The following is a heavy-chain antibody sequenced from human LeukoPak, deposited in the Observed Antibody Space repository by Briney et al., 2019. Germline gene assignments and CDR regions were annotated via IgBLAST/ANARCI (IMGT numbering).Heavy chain of an antibody. J-gene: IGHJ4*02. V-gene: IGHV1-69*13. Sequence: SVKVSCKASGGTFSSYAISWVRQAPGQGLEWMGGIIPIFGTANYAQKFQGRVTITADESTSTAYMELSSLRAEDTAVYYCARATDYYGPGCFDYWGQGKRVTVSS. CDR2: IIPIFGTA. CDR1: GGTFSSYA. D-gene: IGHD3-10*01. CDR3: ARATDYYGPGCFDY.